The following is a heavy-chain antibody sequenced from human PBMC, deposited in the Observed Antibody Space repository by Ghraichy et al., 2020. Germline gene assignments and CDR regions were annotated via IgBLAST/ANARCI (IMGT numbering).Heavy chain of an antibody. J-gene: IGHJ2*01. V-gene: IGHV3-13*01. CDR3: AREARDSSGWDDWYFDL. D-gene: IGHD6-19*01. CDR1: GFTFSSYD. Sequence: GGSLRLSCAASGFTFSSYDMHWVRQPTGKGLEWVSAIGTGGDTYYPGSVKGRFTISRENAKNSLYLQMISLRAGDTAVYYCAREARDSSGWDDWYFDLWGRGTLVTVSS. CDR2: IGTGGDT.